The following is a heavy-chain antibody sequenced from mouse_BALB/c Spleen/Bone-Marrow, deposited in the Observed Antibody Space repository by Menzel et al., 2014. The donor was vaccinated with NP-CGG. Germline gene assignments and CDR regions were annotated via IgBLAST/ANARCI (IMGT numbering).Heavy chain of an antibody. CDR2: IRNKANGYTT. CDR3: ARDDYGRGY. CDR1: GFTFTDYY. D-gene: IGHD1-1*01. J-gene: IGHJ2*01. V-gene: IGHV7-3*02. Sequence: VQLKESGGGLVQPGGSLRLSCATSGFTFTDYYMSWVRQPPGKALEWLGFIRNKANGYTTEYSESVKGRFTISRDNSQSILYLQMNTLRAEDSATYYCARDDYGRGYWGQGTTLTVSS.